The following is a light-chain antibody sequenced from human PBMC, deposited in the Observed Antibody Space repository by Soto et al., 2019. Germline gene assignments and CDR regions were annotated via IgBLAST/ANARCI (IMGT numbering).Light chain of an antibody. CDR3: QQDYSTPPST. Sequence: DIVLTQSPDSLAVSLGERATINCKSSQSVLYSSNNKNYLAWYQQKPGQPPKLLIYWASTRESGGPDRFSGSGSGTDFTLSISSLQAEDVAGYSCQQDYSTPPSTFGQGTKVEIK. CDR2: WAS. J-gene: IGKJ1*01. CDR1: QSVLYSSNNKNY. V-gene: IGKV4-1*01.